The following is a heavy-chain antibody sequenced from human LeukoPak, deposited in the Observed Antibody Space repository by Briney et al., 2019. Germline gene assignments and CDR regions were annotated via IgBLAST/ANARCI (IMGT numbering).Heavy chain of an antibody. CDR3: ASPLRVVPASRFPYYYGMDV. V-gene: IGHV4-39*01. CDR2: IYYSGST. CDR1: GGSISSSSYY. J-gene: IGHJ6*02. Sequence: SETLSLTCTVSGGSISSSSYYWGWIRQPPGKGLEWIGSIYYSGSTYYNPSLKSRVTISVDTSKNQFSLKLSSVTAADTAVYYCASPLRVVPASRFPYYYGMDVWGQGTTVTVSS. D-gene: IGHD2-2*01.